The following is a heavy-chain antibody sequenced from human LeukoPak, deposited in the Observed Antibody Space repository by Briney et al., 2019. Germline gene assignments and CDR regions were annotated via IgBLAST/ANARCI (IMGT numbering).Heavy chain of an antibody. J-gene: IGHJ4*02. CDR1: GFTFSGYW. D-gene: IGHD1-26*01. CDR3: ARDKIVGPTTLDY. V-gene: IGHV3-7*01. CDR2: IKQDGSEI. Sequence: GGSLRLSCAASGFTFSGYWMSWVRQTPEKGLEWVANIKQDGSEIYYVDSVKGRFTISRDNAKNSLYLQMSSLRADDTAVYYCARDKIVGPTTLDYWGQGTLVTVSS.